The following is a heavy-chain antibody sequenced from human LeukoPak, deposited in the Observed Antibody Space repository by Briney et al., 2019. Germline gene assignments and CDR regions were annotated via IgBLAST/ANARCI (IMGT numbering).Heavy chain of an antibody. Sequence: SETLSLTCDVSNYYISSGSYWSWIRQTPGKGLEWIGSIYHTGSAYYSSSLQSRVTISVDTSKNQFSLKLSSVTAADTAVYYCARANDRGGTSPLDYWGQRALVTVSS. CDR1: NYYISSGSY. J-gene: IGHJ4*02. D-gene: IGHD2-2*01. V-gene: IGHV4-38-2*01. CDR3: ARANDRGGTSPLDY. CDR2: IYHTGSA.